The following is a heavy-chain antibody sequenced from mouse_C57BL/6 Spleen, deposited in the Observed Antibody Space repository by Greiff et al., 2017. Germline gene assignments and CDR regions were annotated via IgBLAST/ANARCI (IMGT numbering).Heavy chain of an antibody. Sequence: QVQLQQPGAELVMPGASVKLSCKASGYTFTSYWMHWVKQRPGQGLEWIGEMDPSDSYTNYNQKFKGKSTLTVDKSSSTAYMQLSSLTSEDSAVYDCARWRGPYYFDYWGQGTTLTVSS. CDR2: MDPSDSYT. CDR1: GYTFTSYW. CDR3: ARWRGPYYFDY. V-gene: IGHV1-69*01. J-gene: IGHJ2*01.